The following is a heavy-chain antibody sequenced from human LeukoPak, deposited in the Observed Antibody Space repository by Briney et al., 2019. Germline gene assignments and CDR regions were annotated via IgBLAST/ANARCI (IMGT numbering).Heavy chain of an antibody. CDR3: ATMHSSSYLFDY. CDR2: FDPEDGET. V-gene: IGHV1-24*01. CDR1: GYTLTELS. J-gene: IGHJ4*02. D-gene: IGHD6-13*01. Sequence: ASVKVSCKVSGYTLTELSMHWVRQAPGKGLEWMGGFDPEDGETIYAQKFQGRVTMTEDTSTDTAYMELSSLRSEDTAVYYCATMHSSSYLFDYWGQGTLVTVSS.